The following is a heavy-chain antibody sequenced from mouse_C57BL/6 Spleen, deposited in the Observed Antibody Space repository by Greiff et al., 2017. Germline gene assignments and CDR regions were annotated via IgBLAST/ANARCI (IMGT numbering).Heavy chain of an antibody. Sequence: DVKLVESEGGLVQPGSSMKLSCTASGFTFSDYYMAWVRQVPEKGLEWVANINYDGSSTYYLDSLKSRFIISRDNAKNILYLQMSSLKSEDTATYYCAREGGYGSSYGFAYWGQGTLVTVSA. CDR1: GFTFSDYY. J-gene: IGHJ3*01. V-gene: IGHV5-16*01. CDR3: AREGGYGSSYGFAY. D-gene: IGHD1-1*01. CDR2: INYDGSST.